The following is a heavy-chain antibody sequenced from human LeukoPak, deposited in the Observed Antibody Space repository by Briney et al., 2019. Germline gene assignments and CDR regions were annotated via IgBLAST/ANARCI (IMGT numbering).Heavy chain of an antibody. CDR1: GFTFSSYG. CDR3: ARGIRPDY. Sequence: GGSLRLSCAASGFTFSSYGMHWVRQAPGKGLEWVAVISYDGSNKYYADSVKGRFTISRDNAKNSLYLQMNSLRGEDTAVYYCARGIRPDYWGQGTLATVSS. D-gene: IGHD3-10*01. V-gene: IGHV3-30*03. CDR2: ISYDGSNK. J-gene: IGHJ4*02.